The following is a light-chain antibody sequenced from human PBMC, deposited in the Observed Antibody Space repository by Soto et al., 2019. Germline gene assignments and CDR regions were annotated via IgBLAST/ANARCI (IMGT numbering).Light chain of an antibody. J-gene: IGKJ5*01. Sequence: EIFLTQSPGTLSVYAGERVTLACRASQSIGTKIAWYQQKRGQAPRLLVYGPSSRATGIPSRFSGSGSGTEFTLTISSLQSKDSAVYYCQQYYNWPPITFGQGTRLEIK. CDR2: GPS. CDR1: QSIGTK. V-gene: IGKV3-15*01. CDR3: QQYYNWPPIT.